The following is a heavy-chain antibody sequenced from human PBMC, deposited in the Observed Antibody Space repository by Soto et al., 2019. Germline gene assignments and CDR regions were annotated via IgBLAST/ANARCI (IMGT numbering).Heavy chain of an antibody. D-gene: IGHD3-22*01. V-gene: IGHV1-69*01. CDR3: ARFPNYYDSSGYYHNYFQH. J-gene: IGHJ1*01. CDR1: SSYX. CDR2: IIPIFGTA. Sequence: SSYXXXXVRQAPGQGLEWMGGIIPIFGTANYAQKFQGRVTITADESTSTAYMELSSLRSEDTAVYYCARFPNYYDSSGYYHNYFQHWGQGTLVTVSS.